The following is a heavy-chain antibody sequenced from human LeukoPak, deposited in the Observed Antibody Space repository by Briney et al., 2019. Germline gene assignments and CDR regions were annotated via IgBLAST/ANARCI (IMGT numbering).Heavy chain of an antibody. J-gene: IGHJ3*02. CDR1: GGSISSSSYY. CDR3: ARDRRYCSSTSCVRHAFDI. D-gene: IGHD2-2*01. Sequence: NPSATLSLTCTVSGGSISSSSYYWGWLRQPPGKGLEWIGSIYYSGSTYYNPSLKSRVTISVDTSKNQFSLKLSSVTAADTAVYYCARDRRYCSSTSCVRHAFDIWGQGTMVTVSS. V-gene: IGHV4-39*07. CDR2: IYYSGST.